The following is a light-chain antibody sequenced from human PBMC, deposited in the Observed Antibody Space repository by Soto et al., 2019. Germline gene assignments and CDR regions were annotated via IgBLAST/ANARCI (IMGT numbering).Light chain of an antibody. J-gene: IGLJ1*01. CDR3: TSYAGSNNRGV. CDR2: EVN. Sequence: QSALTQPPSASGSPGQSVPISCTGTSSDVGGYNYIPWYQHHPGKAPKLIIYEVNRRPSGVPDRFSGSKSGNTASLTVSGLQAEDEADYYCTSYAGSNNRGVFGSGTKLPVL. V-gene: IGLV2-8*01. CDR1: SSDVGGYNY.